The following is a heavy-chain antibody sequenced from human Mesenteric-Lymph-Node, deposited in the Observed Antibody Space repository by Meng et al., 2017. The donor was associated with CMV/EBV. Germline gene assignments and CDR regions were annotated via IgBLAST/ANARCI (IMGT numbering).Heavy chain of an antibody. V-gene: IGHV3-30*02. D-gene: IGHD3-16*01. J-gene: IGHJ6*02. CDR3: ASLRWGEYGMDF. CDR1: GFTFSSYG. Sequence: GGSLRLSCAASGFTFSSYGMHWVRQAPGKGLEWVAFIRYDGSNKYYADSVKGRFTISRDTSKNTVFLQMNNLRSDDTAVYYCASLRWGEYGMDFWGQGTAVTVSS. CDR2: IRYDGSNK.